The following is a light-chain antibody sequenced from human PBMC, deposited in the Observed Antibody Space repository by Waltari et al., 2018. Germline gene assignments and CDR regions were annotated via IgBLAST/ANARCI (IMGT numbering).Light chain of an antibody. J-gene: IGLJ1*01. V-gene: IGLV2-14*01. CDR1: TSHVGGYDH. CDR2: AVG. Sequence: QSAPTQPASVSGSPGQSITIPCTGTTSHVGGYDHVSWYQHHPGRAPKLMIYAVGYRPSGVSNSFYGSKSGNTASLTISGLQAEDEADYYCSSYTSGGTHVFGTGTKATVL. CDR3: SSYTSGGTHV.